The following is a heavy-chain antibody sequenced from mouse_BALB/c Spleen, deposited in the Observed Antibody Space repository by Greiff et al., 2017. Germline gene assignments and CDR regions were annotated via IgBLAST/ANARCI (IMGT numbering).Heavy chain of an antibody. D-gene: IGHD1-1*01. CDR1: GYSITSGYY. Sequence: ESGPGLVKPSQSLSLTCSVTGYSITSGYYWNWIRQFPGNKLEWMGYISYDGSNNYNPSLKNRISITRDTSKNQFFLKLNSVTTEDTATYYCAPWYGSSETWFAYWGQGTLVTVSA. CDR3: APWYGSSETWFAY. V-gene: IGHV3-6*02. J-gene: IGHJ3*01. CDR2: ISYDGSN.